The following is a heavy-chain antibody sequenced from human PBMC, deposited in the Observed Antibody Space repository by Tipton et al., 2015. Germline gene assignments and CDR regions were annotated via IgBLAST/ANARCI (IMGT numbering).Heavy chain of an antibody. CDR2: IYPGDSDA. Sequence: QLVQSGAEVKKPGESLKISCKASGYGFTSYWIAWVRQMPGKGLEWMGIIYPGDSDARVSPSFQGQVTISADKSISTAYLQWSSLRASDSAMFYCARQRDDYFDLWGQGTLVTVSA. D-gene: IGHD2-21*02. CDR1: GYGFTSYW. CDR3: ARQRDDYFDL. V-gene: IGHV5-51*01. J-gene: IGHJ4*02.